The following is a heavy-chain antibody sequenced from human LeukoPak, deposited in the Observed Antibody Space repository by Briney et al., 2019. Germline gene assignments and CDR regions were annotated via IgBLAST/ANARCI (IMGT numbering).Heavy chain of an antibody. J-gene: IGHJ3*02. CDR2: INPSGCST. D-gene: IGHD1-26*01. V-gene: IGHV1-46*01. Sequence: ASVKVSCKASGYTFTSYYMHWVRQAPGQGLEWMGIINPSGCSTSYAQKFQGRVSMTRDTSTSTVYMELSTLRSEDTAVYYCARGGGIVGAPSRAFDIWGQGTMVPVSS. CDR3: ARGGGIVGAPSRAFDI. CDR1: GYTFTSYY.